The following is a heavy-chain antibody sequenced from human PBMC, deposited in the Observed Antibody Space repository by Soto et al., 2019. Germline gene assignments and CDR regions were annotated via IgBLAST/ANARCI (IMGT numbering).Heavy chain of an antibody. V-gene: IGHV3-21*01. CDR3: ARDRGGVLPAAIGY. D-gene: IGHD2-2*02. CDR2: ISSNSNYI. CDR1: GFTFNTYS. J-gene: IGHJ4*02. Sequence: EVQLVESGGGLVKPGGSLRLSCAASGFTFNTYSMNWVRQAPGKGLEWVSSISSNSNYIYYADLVKGRFTISRDNAKNSLYLHMNSLRAEDTAVYYCARDRGGVLPAAIGYWGQGTMVTVSS.